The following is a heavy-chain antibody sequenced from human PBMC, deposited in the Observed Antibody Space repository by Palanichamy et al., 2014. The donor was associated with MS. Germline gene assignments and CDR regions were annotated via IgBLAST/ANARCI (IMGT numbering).Heavy chain of an antibody. Sequence: QITLKESGPSLVKPTQTLTLTCTSSGFSLSTGGVGVGWIRQPPGEALEWLALIFWNDDKRYSPSLKSRLTITKDNSKNQVVLTMTNMDPVDTATYYCVHSAGWNYYGSSPFDHWGQGTLVTVSS. D-gene: IGHD3-10*01. J-gene: IGHJ4*02. V-gene: IGHV2-5*01. CDR1: GFSLSTGGVG. CDR3: VHSAGWNYYGSSPFDH. CDR2: IFWNDDK.